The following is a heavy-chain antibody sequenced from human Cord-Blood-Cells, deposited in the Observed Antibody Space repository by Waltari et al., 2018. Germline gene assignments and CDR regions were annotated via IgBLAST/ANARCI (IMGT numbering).Heavy chain of an antibody. CDR3: ARGRFSWFDP. CDR1: GYPFTIYA. V-gene: IGHV1-3*01. J-gene: IGHJ5*02. Sequence: QVQLVQSGAEVKKPGASVKVSCKASGYPFTIYAMHWVRQAPGQRLEWMGWINEGNGNTNYSQKFQGGVTSTRDTSASTADMELRSLRSADTAVYYCARGRFSWFDPWGQGTLVTVAS. CDR2: INEGNGNT. D-gene: IGHD3-10*01.